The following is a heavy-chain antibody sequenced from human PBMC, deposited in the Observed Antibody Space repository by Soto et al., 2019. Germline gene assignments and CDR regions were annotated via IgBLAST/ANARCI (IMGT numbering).Heavy chain of an antibody. J-gene: IGHJ4*02. Sequence: PGESLKISCKDSGTSFTTSWIGWVRQMPGKGLEWMGIIFPADSDTRYSPSFQGQVTISVDKSTSTAYLQWSSLKASDTAMYYCVRPGAFDYWGQGTLVTVSS. V-gene: IGHV5-51*01. CDR3: VRPGAFDY. CDR2: IFPADSDT. CDR1: GTSFTTSW. D-gene: IGHD3-10*01.